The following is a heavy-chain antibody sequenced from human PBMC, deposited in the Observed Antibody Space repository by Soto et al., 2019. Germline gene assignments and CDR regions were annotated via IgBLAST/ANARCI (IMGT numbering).Heavy chain of an antibody. J-gene: IGHJ4*02. V-gene: IGHV4-61*01. CDR2: IYHSGSI. D-gene: IGHD3-3*02. CDR1: GGSVSSGSYY. Sequence: SETLSLTCTVSGGSVSSGSYYWTWIRQPPGKGLEWIGYIYHSGSINYNPSLKSRVSISVDTSKNEFSLEVNSVTAADTAVYYCATGLATSRPKDWGQGALVPVSS. CDR3: ATGLATSRPKD.